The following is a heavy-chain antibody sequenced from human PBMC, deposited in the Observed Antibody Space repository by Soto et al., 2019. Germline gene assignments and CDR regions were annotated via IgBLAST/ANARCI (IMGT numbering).Heavy chain of an antibody. CDR3: AHSRRPDQPPGIAAAHFDY. D-gene: IGHD6-13*01. J-gene: IGHJ4*02. V-gene: IGHV2-5*02. Sequence: SGPTLVNPTQTLTLTCTFSGFSPSTSGVGVGWIRQPPGKALEWLALIYWDDGKRYSPSLKSRLTITKDISKNQVVLTMTNMDPVDTATYYCAHSRRPDQPPGIAAAHFDYWGQGTRVTVSS. CDR2: IYWDDGK. CDR1: GFSPSTSGVG.